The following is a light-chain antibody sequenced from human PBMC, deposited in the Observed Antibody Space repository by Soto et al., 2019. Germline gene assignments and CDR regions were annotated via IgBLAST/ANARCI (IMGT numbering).Light chain of an antibody. CDR1: QSVSGC. CDR3: QQYGNSPIT. CDR2: RAS. J-gene: IGKJ5*01. Sequence: EIELTQSPSTLSVSKGERATLSCRASQSVSGCLAWYQQKPGQAPILLIYRASTRATGIPARFSGSGFGTEFTLTISRLQPEDFASYYCQQYGNSPITFGQGTQLEIK. V-gene: IGKV3D-15*02.